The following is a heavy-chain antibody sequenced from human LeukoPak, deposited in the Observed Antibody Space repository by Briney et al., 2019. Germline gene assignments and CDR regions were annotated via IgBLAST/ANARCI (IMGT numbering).Heavy chain of an antibody. J-gene: IGHJ4*02. CDR1: GLTFDDYA. Sequence: GGSLRLSCAASGLTFDDYAMHWVRQAPGKGLEWVSGISWNSGSIGYADSVKGRFTISRDNAKNSLYLQMNSLRAEDMALYYCAKGYCSSTSCRFDYWGQGALVTVSS. CDR3: AKGYCSSTSCRFDY. D-gene: IGHD2-2*01. V-gene: IGHV3-9*03. CDR2: ISWNSGSI.